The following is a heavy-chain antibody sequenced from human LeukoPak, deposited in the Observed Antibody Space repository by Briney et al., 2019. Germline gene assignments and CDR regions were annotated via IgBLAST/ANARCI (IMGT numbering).Heavy chain of an antibody. D-gene: IGHD6-13*01. CDR3: AKGRSSWTLFDY. Sequence: GGSLRLFCAASGFTFSSYGMHWVRQAPGKGLEWVAFIRYDGSNKYYADSVKGRFTISRDNSKNTLYLQMNSLRAEDTAVYYCAKGRSSWTLFDYWGQGTLVTVSS. CDR2: IRYDGSNK. CDR1: GFTFSSYG. V-gene: IGHV3-30*02. J-gene: IGHJ4*02.